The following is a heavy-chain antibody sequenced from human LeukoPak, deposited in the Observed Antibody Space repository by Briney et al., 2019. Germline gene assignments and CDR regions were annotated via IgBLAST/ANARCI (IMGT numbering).Heavy chain of an antibody. D-gene: IGHD6-19*01. V-gene: IGHV4-34*01. Sequence: SETLSLTRAVYGGSFSGYYWSCIRQPPGKGREWSGEINHSGNPHYNPPLKSRVTISVDTSKNHCYLQLTSVTAADTAVYYCARKGVGSGWPYYYYGMDVWGQGTTVTLSS. CDR1: GGSFSGYY. CDR3: ARKGVGSGWPYYYYGMDV. CDR2: INHSGNP. J-gene: IGHJ6*02.